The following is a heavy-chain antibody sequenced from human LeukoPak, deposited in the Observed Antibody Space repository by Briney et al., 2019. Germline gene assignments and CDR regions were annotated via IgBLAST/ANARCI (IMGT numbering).Heavy chain of an antibody. D-gene: IGHD5-12*01. J-gene: IGHJ4*02. V-gene: IGHV4-61*05. CDR1: GGSIRDTSYY. Sequence: SETLSLTCTVSGGSIRDTSYYWGWIRQPPGKGLEWIGYIYHSGSTNYNPSLKSRVTISVDTSKNQFSLNLNSVTAADTAVYHCARSGYSGHDFNYWGQGTLVTVSS. CDR3: ARSGYSGHDFNY. CDR2: IYHSGST.